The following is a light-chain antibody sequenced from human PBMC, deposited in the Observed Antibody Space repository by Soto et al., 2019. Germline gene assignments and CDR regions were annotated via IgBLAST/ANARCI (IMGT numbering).Light chain of an antibody. Sequence: DIQMTQSPSSLSASVGDRVTVTCRASQSISSYLNWYQQKPGKAPQLLIYGASSLQSGVPSRFSGSGSGTDFALTISSLQPEDFATCYCQQSYSTPYTFGQGTKVDIK. CDR2: GAS. V-gene: IGKV1-39*01. CDR1: QSISSY. CDR3: QQSYSTPYT. J-gene: IGKJ2*01.